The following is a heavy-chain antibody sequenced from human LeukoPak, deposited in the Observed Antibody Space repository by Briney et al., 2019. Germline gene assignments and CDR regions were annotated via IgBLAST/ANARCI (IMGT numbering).Heavy chain of an antibody. CDR3: ARDRKSLLWFRGLLGEAFDY. J-gene: IGHJ4*02. CDR2: ISSSSYI. Sequence: GGSLRLSCAASGFTFSSYSMNWVRQAPGKGLEWVSSISSSSYIYYADSVKGRFTISRDNAKNSLYLQMNSLRAEDTAVYYCARDRKSLLWFRGLLGEAFDYWGQGTLVTVSS. D-gene: IGHD3-10*01. CDR1: GFTFSSYS. V-gene: IGHV3-21*01.